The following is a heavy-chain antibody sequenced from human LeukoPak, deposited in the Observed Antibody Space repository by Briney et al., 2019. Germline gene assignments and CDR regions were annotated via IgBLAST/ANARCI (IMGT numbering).Heavy chain of an antibody. CDR2: IPYSGNA. V-gene: IGHV4-39*01. CDR1: GGSISSSSYY. Sequence: AETLSLTCTVSGGSISSSSYYWGWIRQPPGQGLEWIGTIPYSGNACYSPSLKSRVTISVDTSKNQFSLKVSSVTAADTAVYYCARYPYSGISGWQAFDYWGQGTLVTVS. CDR3: ARYPYSGISGWQAFDY. J-gene: IGHJ4*02. D-gene: IGHD6-19*01.